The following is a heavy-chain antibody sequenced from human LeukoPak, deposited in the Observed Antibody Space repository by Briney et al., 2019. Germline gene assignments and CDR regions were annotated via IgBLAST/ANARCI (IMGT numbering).Heavy chain of an antibody. CDR3: ARESTATGNPYYFDS. Sequence: PSETLSLTCTVSRSGSISSYYWNWIRQPAEKGLEWIGRIYTGGITNYNPSLKSRVTMSIDTSKNQFSLSLNSVTAADTAVYYCARESTATGNPYYFDSWGQGALVTVSS. V-gene: IGHV4-4*07. CDR1: RSGSISSYY. J-gene: IGHJ4*02. D-gene: IGHD6-13*01. CDR2: IYTGGIT.